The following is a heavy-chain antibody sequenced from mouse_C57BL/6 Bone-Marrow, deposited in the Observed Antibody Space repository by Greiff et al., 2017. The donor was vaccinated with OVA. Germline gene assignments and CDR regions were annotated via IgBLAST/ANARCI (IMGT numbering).Heavy chain of an antibody. CDR3: TRWEPQSGFDY. D-gene: IGHD1-3*01. CDR2: IDPETGGT. Sequence: QVQLKESGAELVRPGASVTLSCKASGYTFTDYEMHWVKQTPVHGLEWIGAIDPETGGTAYNQKFKGKAILTADKSSSTAYMELRSLTSEDSAVYYCTRWEPQSGFDYWGQGTTLTVSS. V-gene: IGHV1-15*01. J-gene: IGHJ2*01. CDR1: GYTFTDYE.